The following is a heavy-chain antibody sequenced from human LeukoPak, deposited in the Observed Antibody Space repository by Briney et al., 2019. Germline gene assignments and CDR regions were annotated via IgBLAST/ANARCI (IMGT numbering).Heavy chain of an antibody. Sequence: GGSLRLSCAASGFTFSSYWMSWVRQAPGKGLEWVANIKQDGSEKYYVDSVKGRFTISRDNSKNSLYLQMNSLRTEDTALYYCAKAGVLSGYDYLLPGWFDPWGQGTLVTVSS. CDR1: GFTFSSYW. J-gene: IGHJ5*02. V-gene: IGHV3-7*03. CDR3: AKAGVLSGYDYLLPGWFDP. D-gene: IGHD5-12*01. CDR2: IKQDGSEK.